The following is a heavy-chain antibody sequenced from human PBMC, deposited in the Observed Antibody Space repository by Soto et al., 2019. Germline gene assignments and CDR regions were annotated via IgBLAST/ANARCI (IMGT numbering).Heavy chain of an antibody. J-gene: IGHJ4*02. CDR3: RRYCDWLPDY. CDR1: GGSFSGYY. D-gene: IGHD3-9*01. CDR2: INHSGST. V-gene: IGHV4-34*01. Sequence: QVQLQQWGAGLLKPSETLSLTCAVYGGSFSGYYWSWIRQPPGKGLEWIGEINHSGSTNYNPSLKSRVTISVDTSKNQFSLKLSSVTAADTAVYYCRRYCDWLPDYWGQGTLVTVSS.